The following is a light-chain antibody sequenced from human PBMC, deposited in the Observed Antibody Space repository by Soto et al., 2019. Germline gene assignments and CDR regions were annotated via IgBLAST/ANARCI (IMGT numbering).Light chain of an antibody. CDR1: QGISSY. CDR3: QQLKSYPLT. CDR2: GAS. V-gene: IGKV1-9*01. J-gene: IGKJ3*01. Sequence: IQLTQSPSSLSASVGDRVTITCRASQGISSYLAWYQQKPGEAPKLLIYGASTLQNGVPPRFSGSGSGTDFTLTISSLQPEDFASYYCQQLKSYPLTFGPGTKVDIK.